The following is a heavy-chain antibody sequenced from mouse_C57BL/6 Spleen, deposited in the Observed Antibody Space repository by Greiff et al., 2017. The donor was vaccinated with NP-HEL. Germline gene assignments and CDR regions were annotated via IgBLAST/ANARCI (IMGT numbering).Heavy chain of an antibody. CDR1: GYTFTSYW. CDR2: IDPSDSYT. V-gene: IGHV1-59*01. J-gene: IGHJ2*01. D-gene: IGHD2-4*01. CDR3: AREGLRRRYFDY. Sequence: QVQLQQSGAELVRPGTSVKLSCKASGYTFTSYWMHWVKQRPGQGLEWIGVIDPSDSYTNYNQKFKGKATLTVDTSSSTAYMQLSSLTSEDSAVYYCAREGLRRRYFDYWGQGTTLTVSS.